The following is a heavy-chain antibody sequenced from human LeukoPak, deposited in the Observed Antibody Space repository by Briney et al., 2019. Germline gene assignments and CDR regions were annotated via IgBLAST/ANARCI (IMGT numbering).Heavy chain of an antibody. CDR3: AKVSKDYYYYMDV. J-gene: IGHJ6*03. D-gene: IGHD4-11*01. V-gene: IGHV3-23*01. CDR2: ISGSAGGT. CDR1: GFSFSSSA. Sequence: GGSLRLSCEASGFSFSSSAMSWVRQAPGKGMEWVSAISGSAGGTYYADSVKGRLTISRDNSKNTLYLQMNSLRAEDTAVYYCAKVSKDYYYYMDVWGKGTTVTVSS.